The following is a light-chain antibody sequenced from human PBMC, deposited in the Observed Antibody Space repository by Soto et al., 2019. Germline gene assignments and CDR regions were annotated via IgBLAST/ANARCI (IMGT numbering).Light chain of an antibody. CDR1: SSDIGGYNY. CDR3: SSYTSSNIWV. V-gene: IGLV2-14*01. J-gene: IGLJ3*02. Sequence: QSALTQPASVSGSPGQSITISCTGTSSDIGGYNYVSWYQQHPGEAPKLMIYEVSNRPSGVSYRFSASKSGNTASLTISGLRAEDEADYYCSSYTSSNIWVFGGGTKLTVL. CDR2: EVS.